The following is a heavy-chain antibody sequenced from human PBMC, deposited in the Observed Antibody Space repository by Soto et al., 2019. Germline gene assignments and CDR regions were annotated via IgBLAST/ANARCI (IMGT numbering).Heavy chain of an antibody. CDR1: GFTFSSYG. V-gene: IGHV3-33*01. D-gene: IGHD3-10*01. CDR2: IWYDGSNK. J-gene: IGHJ4*02. CDR3: ARDRFVSTMVRGVTDFDY. Sequence: GGSLRLSCAASGFTFSSYGMHWVRQAPGKGLEWVAVIWYDGSNKYYADSVKGRFTISRDNSKNTLYLQMNSLRAEDTAVYYCARDRFVSTMVRGVTDFDYWGQGTLVTVSS.